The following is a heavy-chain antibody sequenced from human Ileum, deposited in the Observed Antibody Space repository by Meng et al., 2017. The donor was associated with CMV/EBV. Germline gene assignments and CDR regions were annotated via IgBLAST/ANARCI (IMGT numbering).Heavy chain of an antibody. V-gene: IGHV3-7*01. CDR2: IKEDVSEI. J-gene: IGHJ3*02. CDR1: GFTFSNYW. D-gene: IGHD2-2*02. Sequence: GGSLRLSCASSGFTFSNYWMSWVRQAPGKGLEWVANIKEDVSEIYYVDSVRGRFTISRDNAGSSLYLQMNSLRAEDTAVYYCARMYCSTNTCYTDAFDIWGQGTMVTVSS. CDR3: ARMYCSTNTCYTDAFDI.